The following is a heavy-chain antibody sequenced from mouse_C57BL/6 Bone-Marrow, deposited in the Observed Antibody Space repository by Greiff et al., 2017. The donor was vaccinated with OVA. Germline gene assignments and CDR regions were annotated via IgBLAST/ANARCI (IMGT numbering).Heavy chain of an antibody. CDR1: GFNIKDDY. Sequence: VQLQQPGAELVRPGASVKLSCTASGFNIKDDYMHWVKQRPEQGLEWIGWIDPENGDTEYASKFQGKATITADTSSNTAYLQHSSLTSEDTAVYYCTPEYYFDYWGKGTTLTVSS. J-gene: IGHJ2*01. CDR2: IDPENGDT. CDR3: TPEYYFDY. V-gene: IGHV14-4*01.